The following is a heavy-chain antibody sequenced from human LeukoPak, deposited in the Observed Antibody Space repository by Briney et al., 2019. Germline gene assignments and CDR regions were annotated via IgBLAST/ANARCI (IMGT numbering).Heavy chain of an antibody. V-gene: IGHV4-38-2*02. Sequence: PSETLSLTCSVSGYSISSAYYWGWIRQPPGKGLDWIGTMYHSGSTNYNPSLKSRVTISVDTSKNQFSLKLSSVTAADTAVYYCARGSGRSYGYDYWGQGTLVTVSS. CDR3: ARGSGRSYGYDY. D-gene: IGHD5-18*01. J-gene: IGHJ4*02. CDR1: GYSISSAYY. CDR2: MYHSGST.